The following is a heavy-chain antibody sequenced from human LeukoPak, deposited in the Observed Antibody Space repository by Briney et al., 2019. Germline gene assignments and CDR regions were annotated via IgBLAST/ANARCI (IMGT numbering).Heavy chain of an antibody. CDR2: INHSGST. CDR3: ARDGYYYDSSGY. CDR1: GGSFSGYY. V-gene: IGHV4-34*01. Sequence: SETLSLTCAVYGGSFSGYYWSWIRQPPGKGLEWIGEINHSGSTNYNPSLKSRVTISVDTSKNQFSLKLSSVTAADTAVYYCARDGYYYDSSGYWGQGTLVTVSS. J-gene: IGHJ4*02. D-gene: IGHD3-22*01.